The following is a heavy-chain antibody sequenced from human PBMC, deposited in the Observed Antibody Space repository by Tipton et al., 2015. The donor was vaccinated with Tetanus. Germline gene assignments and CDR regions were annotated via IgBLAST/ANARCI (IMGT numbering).Heavy chain of an antibody. CDR1: GASITTYH. D-gene: IGHD4-17*01. CDR2: FFNSGTT. CDR3: VRDRGLTTSGGIGMDV. J-gene: IGHJ6*02. V-gene: IGHV4-4*07. Sequence: TLSLTCTVSGASITTYHWSWIRQPAGKGLEWIGRFFNSGTTNYNSSLKSRVTMSRDSSKNQLSLKLTSVTAADTAVYYCVRDRGLTTSGGIGMDVWGQGTTVTVSS.